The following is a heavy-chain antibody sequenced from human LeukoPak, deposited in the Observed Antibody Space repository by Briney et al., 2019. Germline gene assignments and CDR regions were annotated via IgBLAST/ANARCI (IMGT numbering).Heavy chain of an antibody. D-gene: IGHD6-6*01. V-gene: IGHV1-18*01. Sequence: ASVKVSCKASGYTFTSYGISWVRQAPGQGLEWMGWISAYNGNTNYAQKLQGRVTMTTDTSTSTAYMELRSLRSDDTAVYYCARDRRYSSSSPVGYWGQGTLVTVPS. J-gene: IGHJ4*02. CDR2: ISAYNGNT. CDR1: GYTFTSYG. CDR3: ARDRRYSSSSPVGY.